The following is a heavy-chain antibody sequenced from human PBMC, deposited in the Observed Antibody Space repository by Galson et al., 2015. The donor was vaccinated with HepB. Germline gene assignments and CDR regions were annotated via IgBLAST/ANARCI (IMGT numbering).Heavy chain of an antibody. V-gene: IGHV4-59*01. D-gene: IGHD3-22*01. CDR3: ARNNPYDSSGYYYSYYYYYGMDV. J-gene: IGHJ6*02. Sequence: ETLSLTCTVSGGSISSYYWSWIRQPPGKGLEWIGYIYYSGSTNYNPSLKSRVTISVDTSKNQFSLKLSSVTAADTAVYYCARNNPYDSSGYYYSYYYYYGMDVWGQGTTVTVSS. CDR1: GGSISSYY. CDR2: IYYSGST.